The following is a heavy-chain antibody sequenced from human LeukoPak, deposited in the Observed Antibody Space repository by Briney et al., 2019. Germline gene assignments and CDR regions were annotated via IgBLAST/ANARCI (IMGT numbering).Heavy chain of an antibody. D-gene: IGHD6-13*01. J-gene: IGHJ5*02. CDR1: CYTFTSYG. CDR3: ARDQQLVPVWFDP. V-gene: IGHV1-18*04. CDR2: ISSYNGTT. Sequence: GASVKVSCKASCYTFTSYGISWVRQAPGQGLEGMGWISSYNGTTNYAQKLQGRVTMTTDTSTSTAYMAPRSARSDDTAVYSCARDQQLVPVWFDPWGQGTLVTVSS.